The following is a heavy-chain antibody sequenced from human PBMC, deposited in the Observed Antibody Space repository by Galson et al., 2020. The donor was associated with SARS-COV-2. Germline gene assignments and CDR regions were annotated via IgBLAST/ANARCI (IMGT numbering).Heavy chain of an antibody. V-gene: IGHV4-59*01. J-gene: IGHJ6*02. Sequence: ETSETLSLTCSVSDVSMTSYYWSWIRQPPGKGLEWIGYISYSGSTNYNPSLRSRVTILVDLSKNQFSLKLGSVTAADTAVYYCARDPAPLYGDNYYDGMDVWGRGTTVTVSS. CDR2: ISYSGST. D-gene: IGHD4-17*01. CDR1: DVSMTSYY. CDR3: ARDPAPLYGDNYYDGMDV.